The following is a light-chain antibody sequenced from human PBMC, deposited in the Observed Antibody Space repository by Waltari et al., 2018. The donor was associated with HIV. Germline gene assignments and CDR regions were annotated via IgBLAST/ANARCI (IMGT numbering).Light chain of an antibody. CDR1: NLESQG. V-gene: IGLV3-21*02. CDR2: DDS. CDR3: QVWNIFRDHPGV. J-gene: IGLJ3*02. Sequence: SYVLTQPPSVSVAPGQTARITCGGDNLESQGVQWYQQKPGQAPVLVVYDDSDRPSGIPERFSGSNSGTTATLAIRRVEVGDEADYYCQVWNIFRDHPGVFGGGTKLTVL.